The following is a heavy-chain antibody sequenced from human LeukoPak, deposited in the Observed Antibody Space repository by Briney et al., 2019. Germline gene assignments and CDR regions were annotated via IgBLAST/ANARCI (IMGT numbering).Heavy chain of an antibody. CDR2: IYYSGST. CDR3: ARQWVYDSSGYYDY. Sequence: PSEALSLTCTVSGGSISSYYWSWIRQPPGKGLEWIGYIYYSGSTNYNPSLKSRVTISVDTSKDQFSLKLSSVTAADTAVYYCARQWVYDSSGYYDYWGQGTLVTVSS. CDR1: GGSISSYY. J-gene: IGHJ4*02. V-gene: IGHV4-59*01. D-gene: IGHD3-22*01.